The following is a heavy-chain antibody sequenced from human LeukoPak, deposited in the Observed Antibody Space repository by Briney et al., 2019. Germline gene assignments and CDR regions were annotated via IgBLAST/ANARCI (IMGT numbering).Heavy chain of an antibody. J-gene: IGHJ6*03. CDR2: INPNSGGT. D-gene: IGHD5-18*01. CDR1: GYTFTGYY. CDR3: ARDLEQLWLRGDYYYYYMDV. Sequence: ASVKVSCKASGYTFTGYYMHWVRQAPGQGLEWMGWINPNSGGTNYAQKFQGRVTMTRDTSISTACMELSRLGSDDTAVYYCARDLEQLWLRGDYYYYYMDVWGKGTTVTISS. V-gene: IGHV1-2*02.